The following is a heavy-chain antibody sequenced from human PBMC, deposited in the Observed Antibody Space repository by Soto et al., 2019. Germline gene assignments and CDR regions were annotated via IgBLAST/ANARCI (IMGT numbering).Heavy chain of an antibody. V-gene: IGHV4-39*01. CDR2: IYYSGST. CDR1: GGSISSSSYY. CDR3: ASIAVYYFDY. J-gene: IGHJ4*02. Sequence: LSLTCTVSGGSISSSSYYWGWIRQPPGKGLEWIGSIYYSGSTYYNPSLKSRVTISVDTSKNQFSLKLSSVTAAGTAVYYCASIAVYYFDYWGQGTLVTVSS. D-gene: IGHD6-19*01.